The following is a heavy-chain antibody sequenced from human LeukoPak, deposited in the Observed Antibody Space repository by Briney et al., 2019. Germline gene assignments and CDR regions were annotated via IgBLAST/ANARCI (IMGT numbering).Heavy chain of an antibody. CDR3: ARDHDILTGYPYYDY. Sequence: GSLRLSCAASGFTFSSYWMSWVRQAPGKGLEWVANIKQDGSEKYYVDSVKGRFTISRDNAKNSLYLQMNSLRAEDTALYYCARDHDILTGYPYYDYWGQGTLVTVSS. CDR2: IKQDGSEK. D-gene: IGHD3-9*01. J-gene: IGHJ4*02. V-gene: IGHV3-7*03. CDR1: GFTFSSYW.